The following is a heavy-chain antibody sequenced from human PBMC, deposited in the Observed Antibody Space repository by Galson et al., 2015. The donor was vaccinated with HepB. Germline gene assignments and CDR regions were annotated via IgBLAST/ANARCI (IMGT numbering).Heavy chain of an antibody. Sequence: SLRLYCAASGFPLRSSAMGWVRQAPGKGLEWVSAISGSGHSTYYADSVKGRFTICRDKFKNTLFLQMNSLRAEDKALYYCAKVFVLFSVYFDYWGQGTLVTVSS. CDR3: AKVFVLFSVYFDY. V-gene: IGHV3-23*01. J-gene: IGHJ4*02. CDR2: ISGSGHST. D-gene: IGHD2-8*01. CDR1: GFPLRSSA.